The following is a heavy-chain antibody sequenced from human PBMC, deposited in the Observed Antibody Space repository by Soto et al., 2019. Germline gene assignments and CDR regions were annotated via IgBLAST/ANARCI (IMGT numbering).Heavy chain of an antibody. CDR1: GFTVSSNY. CDR2: IYSGGST. Sequence: GGSLRLSCAASGFTVSSNYMSWVRQAPGKGLEWVSVIYSGGSTYYADSVKGRLTISRHNSKNTLYLQMNSLRAEDTAVYYCARGIGYYYYMDVWGKGTTVTVSS. D-gene: IGHD2-21*01. CDR3: ARGIGYYYYMDV. J-gene: IGHJ6*03. V-gene: IGHV3-53*04.